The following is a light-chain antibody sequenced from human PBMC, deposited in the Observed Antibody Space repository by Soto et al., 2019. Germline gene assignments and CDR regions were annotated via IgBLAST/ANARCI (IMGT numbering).Light chain of an antibody. V-gene: IGLV7-46*01. Sequence: QAVVTQEPSVTVSPGGTVTLTCGSSTGAVTSGHYPYWVRQKPGQAPRTLIYDTKNKHSWTPARFSGFLLGGKAALTLSGAQPEDEADYYCLLSYSGPWVFGGGTKLTVL. CDR3: LLSYSGPWV. CDR1: TGAVTSGHY. CDR2: DTK. J-gene: IGLJ3*02.